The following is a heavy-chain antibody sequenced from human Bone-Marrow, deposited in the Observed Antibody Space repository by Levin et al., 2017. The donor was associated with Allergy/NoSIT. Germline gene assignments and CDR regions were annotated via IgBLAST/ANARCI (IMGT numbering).Heavy chain of an antibody. CDR2: ISVYNGNT. CDR3: ARDAMRGGGRASASIDFYYLEMDL. J-gene: IGHJ6*02. Sequence: ASVKVSCRASGYTFRGYGISWVRQAPGQGLEWMGWISVYNGNTNYAQKFQGRGTLTTDRSRSIAYLEGRRLRSDDPAGDFCARDAMRGGGRASASIDFYYLEMDLWGQGTTVTVSS. CDR1: GYTFRGYG. V-gene: IGHV1-18*01. D-gene: IGHD6-13*01.